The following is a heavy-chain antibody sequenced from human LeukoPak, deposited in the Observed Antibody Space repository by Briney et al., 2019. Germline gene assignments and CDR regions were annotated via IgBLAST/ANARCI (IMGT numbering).Heavy chain of an antibody. V-gene: IGHV3-23*01. CDR1: GFTFSSYA. CDR2: ISGSGGST. D-gene: IGHD6-19*01. J-gene: IGHJ4*02. Sequence: GGSLRLSCAASGFTFSSYAMSWVRQAPGKGLEWVSGISGSGGSTYYADSVKGRFTISRDNSKNTLYLQMNSLRAEDTAVYYCAKRDYSSGWYAPDYWGQGTVVTVSS. CDR3: AKRDYSSGWYAPDY.